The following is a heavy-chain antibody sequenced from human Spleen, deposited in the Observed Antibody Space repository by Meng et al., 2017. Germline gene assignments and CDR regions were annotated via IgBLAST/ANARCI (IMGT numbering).Heavy chain of an antibody. CDR3: ATDTTAAGGTMDY. D-gene: IGHD6-13*01. CDR1: GGSISSSSYY. J-gene: IGHJ4*02. CDR2: IYYSGRT. Sequence: ESLKISCTVSGGSISSSSYYWGWIRQPPGKGLEWIGTIYYSGRTYYKLSLKSRVTISVDTSKNQFSLKLNSMTAADTAVYYCATDTTAAGGTMDYWGQGTLVTVSS. V-gene: IGHV4-39*07.